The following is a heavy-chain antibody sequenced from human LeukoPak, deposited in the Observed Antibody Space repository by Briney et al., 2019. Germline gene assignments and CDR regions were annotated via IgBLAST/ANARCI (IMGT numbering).Heavy chain of an antibody. J-gene: IGHJ4*02. CDR1: GFTFSSYW. CDR2: ISSSGSTI. D-gene: IGHD1-7*01. V-gene: IGHV3-48*04. Sequence: GGSLRLSCTASGFTFSSYWMSWVRQAPGKGLEWVSYISSSGSTIYYADSVKGRFTISRDNAKNSLYLQMNSLRAEDTAVYYCAREAVITGTTGGDFDYWGQGTLVTVSS. CDR3: AREAVITGTTGGDFDY.